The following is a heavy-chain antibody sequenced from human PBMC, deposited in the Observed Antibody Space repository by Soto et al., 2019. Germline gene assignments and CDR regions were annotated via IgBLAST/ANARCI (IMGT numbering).Heavy chain of an antibody. D-gene: IGHD2-15*01. Sequence: QVQLVQSGPEVKMPGASVKVSCKASGYTFTTYGIAWVRQAPGQAPEWVGWTSPNNDNTHFARKLRGRVTFTTDTSTNSVYMELGGLRSDDTAVYYCARVDGFGSTCYIGDYWGPGTLVTGSS. J-gene: IGHJ4*02. CDR3: ARVDGFGSTCYIGDY. V-gene: IGHV1-18*01. CDR1: GYTFTTYG. CDR2: TSPNNDNT.